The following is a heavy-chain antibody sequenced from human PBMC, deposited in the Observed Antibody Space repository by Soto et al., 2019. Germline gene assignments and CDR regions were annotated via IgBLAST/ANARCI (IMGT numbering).Heavy chain of an antibody. D-gene: IGHD3-10*01. CDR1: GGSISSGGYY. Sequence: SETLSLTCTVSGGSISSGGYYWSWIRQHPGKGLEWIGCIYYSGSTYYNPSLKSRVTISVDTSKNQFSLKLSSVTAADTAVYYCARGSGTLSPDWFDPWGQGTLVTVSS. CDR2: IYYSGST. CDR3: ARGSGTLSPDWFDP. J-gene: IGHJ5*02. V-gene: IGHV4-31*03.